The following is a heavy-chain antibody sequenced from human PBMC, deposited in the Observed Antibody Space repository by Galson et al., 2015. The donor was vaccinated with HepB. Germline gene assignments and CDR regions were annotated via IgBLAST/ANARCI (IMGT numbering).Heavy chain of an antibody. CDR3: ARDEYCSSTSCHTGGYYYYYMDV. V-gene: IGHV3-21*01. Sequence: SLRLSCAASGFTFSSYSMNWVRQAPGKGLEWVSSISSSSSYIYYADSVKDRFTISRDNAKNSLYLQMNSLRAEDTAVYYCARDEYCSSTSCHTGGYYYYYMDVWGKGTTVTVSS. D-gene: IGHD2-2*02. J-gene: IGHJ6*03. CDR2: ISSSSSYI. CDR1: GFTFSSYS.